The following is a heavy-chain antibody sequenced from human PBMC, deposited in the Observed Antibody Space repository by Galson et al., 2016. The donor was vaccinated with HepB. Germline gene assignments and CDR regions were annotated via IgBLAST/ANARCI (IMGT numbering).Heavy chain of an antibody. Sequence: QSGAEVKKPGESLRISCKGSGYTFTSNWISWVRQMPGKGLEWMGKIDPSDSYTKYSPSFQGHVTISADKSISTTYLQWSSLKASDTAMYYCARHVEGSSDWYILDNDYWGQGTLVTVSS. D-gene: IGHD6-19*01. CDR1: GYTFTSNW. CDR3: ARHVEGSSDWYILDNDY. CDR2: IDPSDSYT. V-gene: IGHV5-10-1*01. J-gene: IGHJ4*02.